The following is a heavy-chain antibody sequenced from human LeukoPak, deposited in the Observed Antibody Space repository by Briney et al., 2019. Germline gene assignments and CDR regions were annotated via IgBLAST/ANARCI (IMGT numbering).Heavy chain of an antibody. V-gene: IGHV4-59*08. CDR2: IYYSGST. Sequence: SETLSLTCTVSGGSISSYYWSWIRQPPGKGLEWMGNIYYSGSTNYNYSLKSRVTISVDTSKNQISLKLSSVTAADTAVYYCAAPGAYVVVAATPYFDYWGQGTLVTVSS. CDR3: AAPGAYVVVAATPYFDY. D-gene: IGHD2-15*01. CDR1: GGSISSYY. J-gene: IGHJ4*02.